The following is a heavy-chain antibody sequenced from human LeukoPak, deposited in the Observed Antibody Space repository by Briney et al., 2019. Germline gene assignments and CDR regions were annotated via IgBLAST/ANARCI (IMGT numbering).Heavy chain of an antibody. D-gene: IGHD3-22*01. J-gene: IGHJ4*02. CDR2: IKSKTDGGTT. CDR3: TTDPDPYYYDSSGLDKFDY. CDR1: GFTFSNAW. V-gene: IGHV3-15*01. Sequence: GGSLRLSCAASGFTFSNAWMSWVRQAPGKGLEWVGRIKSKTDGGTTDYAAPVKGRFTISRDDSKNTLYLQMNSLKTEDTAVYYCTTDPDPYYYDSSGLDKFDYWGQRTLVTVSS.